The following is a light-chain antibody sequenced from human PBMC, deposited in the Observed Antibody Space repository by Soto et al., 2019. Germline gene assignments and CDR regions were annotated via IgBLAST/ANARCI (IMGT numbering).Light chain of an antibody. Sequence: DIQMTQSPSSLSASVGDRVTITCQASRGISSYLAWYQQKPGKPPKLLVYSASTLQSGVPSRFSGSGSGTDFTLTISSLQPEDFATYYCQQLNSYPLTFGGGTKVDIK. CDR1: RGISSY. J-gene: IGKJ4*01. V-gene: IGKV1-9*01. CDR2: SAS. CDR3: QQLNSYPLT.